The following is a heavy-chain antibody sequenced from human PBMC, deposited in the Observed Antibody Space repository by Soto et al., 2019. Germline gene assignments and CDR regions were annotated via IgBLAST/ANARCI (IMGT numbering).Heavy chain of an antibody. V-gene: IGHV3-23*01. CDR1: GFTFTSFT. CDR2: ISGSGSNT. D-gene: IGHD4-17*01. J-gene: IGHJ4*02. Sequence: EVQLLQSGGGLVQPGGSLRLSCAASGFTFTSFTMNWVRQAPGKGLEWVSAISGSGSNTYDVGSVRGRFTISRDNSMKMLYLQMNSLRGDDTAVYFCAKSIRTTLSVYDYWGQGALVTVSS. CDR3: AKSIRTTLSVYDY.